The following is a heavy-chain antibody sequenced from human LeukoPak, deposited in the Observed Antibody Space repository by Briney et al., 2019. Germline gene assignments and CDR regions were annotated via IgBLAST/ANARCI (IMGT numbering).Heavy chain of an antibody. J-gene: IGHJ4*02. CDR3: ARARVLPGYFDY. Sequence: TTSETLSLTCTVSGYSISSGYYWGWIRQPPGKGLEWIGSIYHSGSTYYNPSLKSRVTISVDTSKNQFSLKLSSVTAADTAVYYCARARVLPGYFDYWGQGTLVTVSS. CDR1: GYSISSGYY. CDR2: IYHSGST. V-gene: IGHV4-38-2*02.